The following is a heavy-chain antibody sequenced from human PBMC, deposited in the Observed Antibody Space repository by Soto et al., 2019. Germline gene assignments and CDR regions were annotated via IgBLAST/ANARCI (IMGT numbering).Heavy chain of an antibody. CDR2: VNAGGGT. V-gene: IGHV4-34*01. J-gene: IGHJ6*02. CDR1: GGSFSGYT. Sequence: SETLSLTCAVYGGSFSGYTWSWLRPAPGKGLEWIGEVNAGGGTKYNPSLKSRVTISEDASKNEFFLSLGPVTAADTAVYYCARDEVPQWFTKGYYGLDVWGQGTTVTVSS. D-gene: IGHD2-8*01. CDR3: ARDEVPQWFTKGYYGLDV.